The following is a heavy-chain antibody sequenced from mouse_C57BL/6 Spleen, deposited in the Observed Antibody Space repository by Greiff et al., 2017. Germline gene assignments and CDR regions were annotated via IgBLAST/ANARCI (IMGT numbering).Heavy chain of an antibody. CDR2: IWRGGST. CDR3: AKKEGYDYDWFAY. CDR1: GFSLTSYG. V-gene: IGHV2-5*01. Sequence: VKLVESGPGLVQPSQSLSITCTVSGFSLTSYGVHWVRQSPGKGLEWLGVIWRGGSTDYNAAFMSRLSITKDNSKSQVFFKMNSLQADDTAIYYCAKKEGYDYDWFAYWGQGTLVTVSA. J-gene: IGHJ3*01. D-gene: IGHD2-4*01.